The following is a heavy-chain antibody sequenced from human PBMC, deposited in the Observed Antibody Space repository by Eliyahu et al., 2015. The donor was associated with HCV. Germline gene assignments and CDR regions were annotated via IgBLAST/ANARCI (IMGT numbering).Heavy chain of an antibody. CDR2: IDPSDSYT. CDR1: GYXXTXYW. CDR3: ARHPYSSGWYGVDY. V-gene: IGHV5-10-1*01. J-gene: IGHJ4*02. D-gene: IGHD6-19*01. Sequence: EVQLVQSGAEVKKPGESLRISCKGSGYXXTXYWISWVRQMPGKGLEWMGRIDPSDSYTNYSXSFQGXVTISADKSISTAYLQWSSLKASDTAMYYCARHPYSSGWYGVDYWGQGTLVTVSS.